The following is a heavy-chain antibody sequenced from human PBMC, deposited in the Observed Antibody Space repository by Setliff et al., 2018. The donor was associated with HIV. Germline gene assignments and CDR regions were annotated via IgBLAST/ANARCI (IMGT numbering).Heavy chain of an antibody. J-gene: IGHJ6*02. CDR1: GGSISSHY. Sequence: SETLSLTCTVSGGSISSHYWSWIRLPPGKGLEWIGTIYYNGNTNYNSSLKSRVAISVDTSKNLFSLKLSSVTAADTAVYYCAREHSSSWSDYYYYGMDVWGQGTTVTVSS. CDR3: AREHSSSWSDYYYYGMDV. V-gene: IGHV4-59*11. D-gene: IGHD6-13*01. CDR2: IYYNGNT.